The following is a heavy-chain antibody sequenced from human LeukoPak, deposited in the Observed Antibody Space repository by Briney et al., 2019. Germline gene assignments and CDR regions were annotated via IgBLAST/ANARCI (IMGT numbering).Heavy chain of an antibody. CDR1: GFTFSSYN. CDR3: ARPYRSGSLHGIGDFGY. J-gene: IGHJ4*02. Sequence: GGSLRLSCAASGFTFSSYNMNWVRQAPGKVLEWVSSINSCTTYYADSGKGRFTISRDNAKNSLYLQMNSLRAQHTAVDYCARPYRSGSLHGIGDFGYWGQGPLVTVSS. CDR2: INSCTT. V-gene: IGHV3-21*01. D-gene: IGHD6-19*01.